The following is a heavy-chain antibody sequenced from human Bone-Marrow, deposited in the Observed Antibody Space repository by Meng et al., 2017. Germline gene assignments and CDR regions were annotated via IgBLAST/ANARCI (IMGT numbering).Heavy chain of an antibody. CDR2: INPKSGDT. CDR1: GYNFPDYY. Sequence: VQLLESGAEGKRPGASVKVSCKPSGYNFPDYYIHWVRRAPGQGLEWMGRINPKSGDTHYAQKFQARVTMTGDTSISTAYMELSGLRSDDTAMYYCARDEDISAAGKLFGDYWGQGTLVTVSS. J-gene: IGHJ4*02. CDR3: ARDEDISAAGKLFGDY. D-gene: IGHD6-25*01. V-gene: IGHV1-2*06.